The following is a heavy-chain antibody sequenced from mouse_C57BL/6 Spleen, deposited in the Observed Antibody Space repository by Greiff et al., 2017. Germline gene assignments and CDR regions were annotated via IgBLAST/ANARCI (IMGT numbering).Heavy chain of an antibody. D-gene: IGHD2-4*01. CDR3: ARWDDYDDAWFAY. J-gene: IGHJ3*01. CDR1: GYTFTSYW. V-gene: IGHV1-53*01. CDR2: INPSDGGT. Sequence: VQLQQPGTELVKPGASVKLSCKASGYTFTSYWMHWVKQRPGQGLEWIGNINPSDGGTNYNEKFKSKATLTVDKSSSTAYMQLSSLTSEDSAVYYCARWDDYDDAWFAYWGQGTLVTVSA.